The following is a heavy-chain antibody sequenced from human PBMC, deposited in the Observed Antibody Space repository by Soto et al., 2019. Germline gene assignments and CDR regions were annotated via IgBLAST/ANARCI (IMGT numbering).Heavy chain of an antibody. CDR2: IKQDGGEK. Sequence: EVQLVESGGGLVQPGGSLRLSCVAAGFNISANWMSWVRQAPGKGLEWVANIKQDGGEKNYVDSVKGRFTISRDNANNSLFLQMNGQRADDTAGYYCARGQGWADYWGQGTLVTVSS. D-gene: IGHD6-19*01. CDR3: ARGQGWADY. J-gene: IGHJ4*02. CDR1: GFNISANW. V-gene: IGHV3-7*01.